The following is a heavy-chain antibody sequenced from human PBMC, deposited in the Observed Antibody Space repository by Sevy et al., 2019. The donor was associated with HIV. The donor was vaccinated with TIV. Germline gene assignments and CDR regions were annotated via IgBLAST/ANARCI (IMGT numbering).Heavy chain of an antibody. V-gene: IGHV3-21*01. CDR3: ARDQFSRDTYYYYGMDV. CDR1: GFTFSSYS. CDR2: ISSSSSYI. J-gene: IGHJ6*02. Sequence: GGSLRLSCAASGFTFSSYSMNWVRQAPGKGLEWVSSISSSSSYIYYADSVKGRFTISRDNAKNSLYLQMNSLRAEDTAVYYCARDQFSRDTYYYYGMDVWGQGTTVTVSS. D-gene: IGHD5-18*01.